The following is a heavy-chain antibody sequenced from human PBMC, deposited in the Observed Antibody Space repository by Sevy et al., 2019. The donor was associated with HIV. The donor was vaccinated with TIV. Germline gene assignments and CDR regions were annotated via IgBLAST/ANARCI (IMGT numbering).Heavy chain of an antibody. J-gene: IGHJ6*02. D-gene: IGHD3-10*01. Sequence: GGSLRLSCAASGFTFSGSAMHWVRQASGKGLEWVGRIRSKANSYATAYAAWVKGRSTISRDDSKNTAYLQMNSLKTEDTAVYYCTRHEEWFGELAYYYYGMDVWGQGTTVSVSS. CDR3: TRHEEWFGELAYYYYGMDV. CDR2: IRSKANSYAT. CDR1: GFTFSGSA. V-gene: IGHV3-73*01.